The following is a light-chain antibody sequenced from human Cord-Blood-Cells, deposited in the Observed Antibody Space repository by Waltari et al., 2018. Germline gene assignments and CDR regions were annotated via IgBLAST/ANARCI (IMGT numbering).Light chain of an antibody. J-gene: IGKJ1*01. CDR2: AAS. Sequence: AIRMTQSPSSFSASTGDRVTITCRASQGISSYLAWYQQKPGKAPNILIYAASTLQSGGPSRFSGSGSGTDFTLTISCLQSEDFATYYCQQYYSYPRTFGQGTKVEIK. V-gene: IGKV1-8*01. CDR1: QGISSY. CDR3: QQYYSYPRT.